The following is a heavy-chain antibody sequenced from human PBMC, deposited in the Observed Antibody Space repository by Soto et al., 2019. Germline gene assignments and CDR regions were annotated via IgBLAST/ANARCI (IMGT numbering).Heavy chain of an antibody. J-gene: IGHJ4*02. CDR1: GYTFTSYA. CDR2: INAGNGNT. CDR3: ARGGPDYGDFDY. Sequence: QVQLVQSGAEVKKPGSSVKVSCKASGYTFTSYAMHWVRQAPGQRREWMGWINAGNGNTKYSQKFQGRVTITRDTSASTAYLGLSSLRSEDTAVNYCARGGPDYGDFDYWGQGTLVTVSS. D-gene: IGHD4-17*01. V-gene: IGHV1-3*01.